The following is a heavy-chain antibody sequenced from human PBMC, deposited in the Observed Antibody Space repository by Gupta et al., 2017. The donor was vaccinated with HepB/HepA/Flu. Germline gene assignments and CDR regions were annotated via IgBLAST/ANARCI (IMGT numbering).Heavy chain of an antibody. CDR3: ARSESVAATHFDY. D-gene: IGHD2-15*01. CDR1: GYTFTGYY. Sequence: QVQLVQSGAEVQKPGASVKVSCKASGYTFTGYYMHWVRQAPGQGLEWMGWINPNSGGTNYAQKFQGWVTMTRDTSSSTAYMELSRLRSDDTAVYYFARSESVAATHFDYWGQGTLVTVSS. V-gene: IGHV1-2*04. J-gene: IGHJ4*02. CDR2: INPNSGGT.